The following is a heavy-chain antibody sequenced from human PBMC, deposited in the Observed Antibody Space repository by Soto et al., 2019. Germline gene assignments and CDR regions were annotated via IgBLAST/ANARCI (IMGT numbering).Heavy chain of an antibody. J-gene: IGHJ4*02. D-gene: IGHD3-9*01. CDR3: AKDVYFDSYYFDQ. Sequence: QVQLVESGGGVVQPGRSLRLSCAASRFTVSSHAMHWVRQAPGKGLEWVAVISHDGRQKHYVDSVKGRFTLSRDESDNTVSLQMNSLRPEDTVVYYCAKDVYFDSYYFDQRGQGTLVTVPS. CDR2: ISHDGRQK. V-gene: IGHV3-30*04. CDR1: RFTVSSHA.